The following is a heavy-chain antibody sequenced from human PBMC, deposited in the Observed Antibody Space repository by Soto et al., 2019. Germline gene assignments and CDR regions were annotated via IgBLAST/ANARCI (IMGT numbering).Heavy chain of an antibody. CDR3: ARDVSKLVLRYFDY. J-gene: IGHJ4*02. V-gene: IGHV3-48*01. D-gene: IGHD3-9*01. Sequence: GGSLRLSCAASGFTFSSYTMNWVRQAPGKGLEWVSYISSSSGTIYYADSVKGRFTISRDNAKNSLYLQMNSLRAEDTAVYYCARDVSKLVLRYFDYWGQGTQVTVSS. CDR2: ISSSSGTI. CDR1: GFTFSSYT.